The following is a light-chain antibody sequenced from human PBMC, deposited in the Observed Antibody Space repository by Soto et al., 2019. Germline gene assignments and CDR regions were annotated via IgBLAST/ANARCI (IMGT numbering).Light chain of an antibody. V-gene: IGKV3-15*01. CDR2: GAS. CDR1: QSVSSN. CDR3: RQYIDWPPIT. Sequence: IETVHFPAPLFVTQRKRANHSCRASQSVSSNLAWYQQKPREAPRLLIYGASTRATGGPARFSGSASGTEFTLTISSLQPADDAVYYCRQYIDWPPITFGQGTRLENK. J-gene: IGKJ5*01.